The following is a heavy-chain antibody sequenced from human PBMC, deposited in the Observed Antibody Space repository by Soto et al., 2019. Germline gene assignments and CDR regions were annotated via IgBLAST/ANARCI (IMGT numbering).Heavy chain of an antibody. CDR2: ISAYNGNT. Sequence: ASVKVSGKASGYTFTSYGISWVRQAPGQGLEWMGWISAYNGNTNYAQKLQGRVTMTTDTSTSTAYMELRSLRSDDTAVYYCAREGPSSSGSYYGADYWGQGTLVTVSS. CDR1: GYTFTSYG. D-gene: IGHD1-26*01. J-gene: IGHJ4*02. CDR3: AREGPSSSGSYYGADY. V-gene: IGHV1-18*04.